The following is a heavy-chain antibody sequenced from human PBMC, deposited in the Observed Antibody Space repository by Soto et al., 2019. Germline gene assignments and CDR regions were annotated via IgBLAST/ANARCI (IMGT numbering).Heavy chain of an antibody. CDR3: VLVVFWSGYYSEYYYMDV. J-gene: IGHJ6*03. D-gene: IGHD3-3*01. Sequence: PGGSLRLSCAASGFTFSSYGMHWVRQAPGKGLERVAVISYDGSNKYYADSVKGRFTISRDNSKNTLYLQMNSLRAEDTAVNYFVLVVFWSGYYSEYYYMDVWGKGTTVTVSS. CDR2: ISYDGSNK. CDR1: GFTFSSYG. V-gene: IGHV3-30*03.